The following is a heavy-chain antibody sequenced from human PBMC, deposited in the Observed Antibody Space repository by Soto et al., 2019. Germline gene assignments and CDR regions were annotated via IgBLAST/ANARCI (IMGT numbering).Heavy chain of an antibody. D-gene: IGHD4-17*01. V-gene: IGHV4-59*01. CDR3: ARSDYGDYLGWFDP. CDR2: IYYSGST. J-gene: IGHJ5*02. Sequence: PSETLSLTCTVSGGSISSYYWSWIRQPPGKGLEWIGYIYYSGSTNYNPSLKSRITISVDTSKNQFSLKLSSVTAADTAVYYCARSDYGDYLGWFDPWGQGTLVTFSS. CDR1: GGSISSYY.